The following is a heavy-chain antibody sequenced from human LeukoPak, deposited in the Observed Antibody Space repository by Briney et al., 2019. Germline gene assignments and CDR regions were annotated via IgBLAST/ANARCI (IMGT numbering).Heavy chain of an antibody. CDR3: ATFFDFWFGP. Sequence: SETLSLTCAVSGGSFSGYYWSWIRQPPGKGLEWIGEINHSGSTNYNPSLKSRVTISVDTSKNQFSLKLSSATAADTAVYFCATFFDFWFGPWGQGTQVTVSS. V-gene: IGHV4-34*01. CDR2: INHSGST. J-gene: IGHJ5*02. D-gene: IGHD5/OR15-5a*01. CDR1: GGSFSGYY.